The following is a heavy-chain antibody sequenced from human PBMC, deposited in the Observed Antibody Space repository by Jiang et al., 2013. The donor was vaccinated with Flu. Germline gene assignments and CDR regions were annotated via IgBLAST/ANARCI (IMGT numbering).Heavy chain of an antibody. CDR1: GFTFSSYG. Sequence: AASGFTFSSYGMHWVRQAPGKGLEWVAVISYDGSNKYYADSVKGRFTISRDNSKNTLYLQMNSLRAEDTAVYYCAKDLNGDYAESRWGQGTLVTVSS. D-gene: IGHD4-17*01. CDR2: ISYDGSNK. CDR3: AKDLNGDYAESR. V-gene: IGHV3-30*18. J-gene: IGHJ4*02.